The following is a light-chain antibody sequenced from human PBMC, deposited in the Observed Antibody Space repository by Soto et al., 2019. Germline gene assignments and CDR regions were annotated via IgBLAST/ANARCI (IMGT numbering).Light chain of an antibody. J-gene: IGLJ3*02. Sequence: QSVLTQPASVSGSPGQSITISCTGTSSDVGAYNYVSWYQQHPGKAPKRMIYEVRNRPSGVSDRFSGSRSGNTASLTISGLQAEDEADYYCSSYTSSSTWVFGGGTKLTVL. CDR3: SSYTSSSTWV. V-gene: IGLV2-14*01. CDR2: EVR. CDR1: SSDVGAYNY.